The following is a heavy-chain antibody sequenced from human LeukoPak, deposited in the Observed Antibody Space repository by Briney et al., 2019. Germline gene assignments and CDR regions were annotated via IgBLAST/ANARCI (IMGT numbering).Heavy chain of an antibody. CDR1: GYTFTSYW. CDR3: ARPVFEGLRRAGVEPSYWYFDL. D-gene: IGHD1-14*01. V-gene: IGHV5-51*01. J-gene: IGHJ2*01. CDR2: IYPGDSDT. Sequence: GESLKISCKGSGYTFTSYWIGWVRQMPGKGLEWMGIIYPGDSDTRYSPSFQGQVTISADKSISTAYLQWSSLKASDTAMYYCARPVFEGLRRAGVEPSYWYFDLWGRGTLVTVSS.